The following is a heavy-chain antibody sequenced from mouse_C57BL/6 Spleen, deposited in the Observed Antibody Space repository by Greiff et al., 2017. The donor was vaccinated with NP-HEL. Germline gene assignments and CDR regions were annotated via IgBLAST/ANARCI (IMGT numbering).Heavy chain of an antibody. D-gene: IGHD1-1*01. Sequence: EVNLVESGEGLVKPGGSLKLSCAASGFTFSSYAMSWVRQTPEKRLEWVAYISSGGDYIYYADTVKGRFTISRDNARNTLYLQMSSLKSEDTAMYYCTRLKALGSSYGYFDVWGTGTTVTVSS. J-gene: IGHJ1*03. V-gene: IGHV5-9-1*02. CDR2: ISSGGDYI. CDR1: GFTFSSYA. CDR3: TRLKALGSSYGYFDV.